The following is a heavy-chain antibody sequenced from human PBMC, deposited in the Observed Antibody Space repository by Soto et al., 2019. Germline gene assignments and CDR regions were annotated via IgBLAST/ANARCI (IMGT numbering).Heavy chain of an antibody. CDR2: IIPVFGTT. CDR1: GGLFSSFA. D-gene: IGHD3-10*02. Sequence: SVKVSCKDSGGLFSSFAISWVRQAPGQGLEWLGGIIPVFGTTNYAEKFQDRVTITADESTNTAYMELSGLTYGDTAIYYCARGGGPYVWFNEFWGQGTLVTVSS. V-gene: IGHV1-69*13. CDR3: ARGGGPYVWFNEF. J-gene: IGHJ4*02.